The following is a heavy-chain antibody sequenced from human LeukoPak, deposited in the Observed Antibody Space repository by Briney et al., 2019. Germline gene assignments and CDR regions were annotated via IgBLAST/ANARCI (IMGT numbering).Heavy chain of an antibody. V-gene: IGHV4-39*07. D-gene: IGHD3-22*01. CDR1: GGSISSSSYY. J-gene: IGHJ4*02. CDR3: ARDRDYYDSSGYISQFDY. CDR2: IYYSGST. Sequence: PSETLSLTCTVSGGSISSSSYYWGWIRQPPGKGLEWIGSIYYSGSTYYNPSLKSRVTISVDTSKNQFSLKLSSVTAADTAVYYCARDRDYYDSSGYISQFDYWGQGTLVTVSS.